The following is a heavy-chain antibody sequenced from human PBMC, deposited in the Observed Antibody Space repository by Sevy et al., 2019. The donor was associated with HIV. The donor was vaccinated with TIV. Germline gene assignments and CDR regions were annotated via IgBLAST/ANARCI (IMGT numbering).Heavy chain of an antibody. V-gene: IGHV3-33*03. D-gene: IGHD3-22*01. Sequence: GGSLRLSCAASGFTFNNYGMHWVRQAPGKGLEWVAVIWNDQINKHYAHSVKGRFTIPRDNSKNTLYLQMNSLRAEDTAVYYCASLPNNYYDTSGSSGDDAFDLWGRGTMVTVSS. CDR1: GFTFNNYG. CDR3: ASLPNNYYDTSGSSGDDAFDL. CDR2: IWNDQINK. J-gene: IGHJ3*01.